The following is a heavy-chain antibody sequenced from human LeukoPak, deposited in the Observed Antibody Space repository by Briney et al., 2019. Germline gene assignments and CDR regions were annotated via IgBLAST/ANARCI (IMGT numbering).Heavy chain of an antibody. J-gene: IGHJ3*02. D-gene: IGHD3-10*01. CDR3: ARVTMVRGVIRAFDI. CDR2: INAGNGNT. Sequence: ASVKVSCKASGYTFTSYAMHWVRQAPGQRLEWMGWINAGNGNTKYSQKFQGRVTITRDTSASTAYMELSSLKVTAVYYCARVTMVRGVIRAFDIWGQGTMVTVSS. V-gene: IGHV1-3*01. CDR1: GYTFTSYA.